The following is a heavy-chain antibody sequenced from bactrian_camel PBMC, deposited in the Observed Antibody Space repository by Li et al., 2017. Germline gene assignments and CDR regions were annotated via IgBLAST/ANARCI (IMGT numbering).Heavy chain of an antibody. J-gene: IGHJ4*01. Sequence: HVQLVESGGGSVQAGGTLRLSCVTSGSRYSQSSYCMGWFRQAPGKEREAVASIASAGKTGYADSVKGRFTISKDTANKTLFLQMNGLKPEDTAMYFCAAGTTAFSSTWSLREDRYDYWGQGTQVTVS. D-gene: IGHD3*01. CDR2: IASAGKT. CDR1: GSRYSQSS. CDR3: AAGTTAFSSTWSLREDRYDY. V-gene: IGHV3S53*01.